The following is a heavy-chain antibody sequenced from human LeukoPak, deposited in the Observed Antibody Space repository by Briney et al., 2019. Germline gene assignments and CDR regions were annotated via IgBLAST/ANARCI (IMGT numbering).Heavy chain of an antibody. CDR1: GFTFSNYG. V-gene: IGHV3-30*03. CDR2: ISYDGSNK. J-gene: IGHJ5*02. CDR3: ARVASARVDP. Sequence: GRSLRLSCAASGFTFSNYGMHWVRQAPGKGLEWVAVISYDGSNKYYRESVKGRFTISRDNAKNTLYLEMNSLRAEDTAVYYCARVASARVDPWGQGTLVTVSS.